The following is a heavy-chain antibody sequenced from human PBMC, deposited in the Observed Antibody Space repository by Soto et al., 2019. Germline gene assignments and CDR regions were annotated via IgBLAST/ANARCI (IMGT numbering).Heavy chain of an antibody. V-gene: IGHV3-23*01. CDR1: GFTFSSYA. J-gene: IGHJ6*02. Sequence: GGSLRLSCAASGFTFSSYAMSWVRQAPGKGLEWVSAISGSGGSTYYTDSVKGRFTISRDNSKNTLYLQMNSLRAEDTAVYYCAKEGYCSSTSCYLYYYYYGMDGWGQGTTVTVSS. CDR2: ISGSGGST. D-gene: IGHD2-2*01. CDR3: AKEGYCSSTSCYLYYYYYGMDG.